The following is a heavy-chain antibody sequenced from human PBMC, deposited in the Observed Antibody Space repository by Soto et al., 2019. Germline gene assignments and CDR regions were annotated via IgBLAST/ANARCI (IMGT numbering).Heavy chain of an antibody. J-gene: IGHJ4*01. Sequence: EVQLVESGGGLVKPGGSLRLSCAASGITFSSAWMSWVRQAPGKGLEWVGRFEGNADGGTPDFAAPVKGRFSMSGDDSKTRLNLQMSSRKTEDTAVYYCTTENGTDGGNYLASWGQEPWSPYP. CDR2: FEGNADGGTP. V-gene: IGHV3-15*04. CDR1: GITFSSAW. CDR3: TTENGTDGGNYLAS. D-gene: IGHD3-16*01.